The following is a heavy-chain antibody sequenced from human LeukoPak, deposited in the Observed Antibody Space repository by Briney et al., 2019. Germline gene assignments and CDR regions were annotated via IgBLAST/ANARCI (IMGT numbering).Heavy chain of an antibody. V-gene: IGHV1-2*06. CDR3: ARGAATVSSYYYYYYMDV. D-gene: IGHD4-17*01. Sequence: ASVKVSCKASGYTFTGYYMHWVRQAPGQGLEWMGRINPNSGGTNYAQKFQGRVTMTRDTSISTAYMELSRLRSDDTAVYYCARGAATVSSYYYYYYMDVWGKGTTVTVSS. CDR1: GYTFTGYY. CDR2: INPNSGGT. J-gene: IGHJ6*03.